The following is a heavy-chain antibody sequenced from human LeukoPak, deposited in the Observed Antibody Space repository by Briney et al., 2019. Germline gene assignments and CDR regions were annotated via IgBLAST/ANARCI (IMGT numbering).Heavy chain of an antibody. CDR2: ISYDGSNK. CDR1: GFTFSSYA. CDR3: ARFAAYGDNFDY. V-gene: IGHV3-30-3*01. Sequence: GGSLRLSCAASGFTFSSYAMHWVRQAPGKGLEWVAVISYDGSNKYYADSVKGRFTISRDNSKNTLYLQMNSLRAEDTAVYYCARFAAYGDNFDYWGQGTLVTVSS. D-gene: IGHD4-17*01. J-gene: IGHJ4*02.